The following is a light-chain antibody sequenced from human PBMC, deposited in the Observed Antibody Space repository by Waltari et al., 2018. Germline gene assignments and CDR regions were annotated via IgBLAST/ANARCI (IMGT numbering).Light chain of an antibody. Sequence: QTVVTQEPSLTVSPGGTVTLTCASTAGTVTSNTFPNWFQQKPGQPPRALIYSTVDRHSWTPARFSGSLLGGKAALTLSGVQPEDEADYYCQLYYGGTLVFGGGTKVTVL. J-gene: IGLJ3*02. CDR3: QLYYGGTLV. V-gene: IGLV7-43*01. CDR1: AGTVTSNTF. CDR2: STV.